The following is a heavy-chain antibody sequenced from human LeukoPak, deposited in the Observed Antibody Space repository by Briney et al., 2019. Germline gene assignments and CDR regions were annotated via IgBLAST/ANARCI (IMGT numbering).Heavy chain of an antibody. CDR3: ARLRGLSSGIVPAMDY. CDR2: IYPGDSDT. J-gene: IGHJ4*02. CDR1: GYSFTSYW. D-gene: IGHD2-2*01. V-gene: IGHV5-51*01. Sequence: GESLKICCKASGYSFTSYWIVWVRQTPGKGLEWMGIIYPGDSDTRYSQSFHSHVTISADTSISTAYLQWSSLKASDTAMYYCARLRGLSSGIVPAMDYWGQGTLVSVCS.